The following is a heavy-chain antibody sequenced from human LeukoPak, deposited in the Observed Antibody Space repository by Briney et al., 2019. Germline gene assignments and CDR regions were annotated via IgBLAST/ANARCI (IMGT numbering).Heavy chain of an antibody. CDR1: GFTFSSYG. CDR2: ISYDGSNK. D-gene: IGHD3-9*01. Sequence: PGRSLRLSCAASGFTFSSYGMHWVRQAPGKGLEWVAVISYDGSNKYYADSVKGRFTISRGNSKNTLYLQMNSLRAEDTAVYYCAKDLRYFDWDSYGMDVWGQGTTVTVSS. V-gene: IGHV3-30*18. J-gene: IGHJ6*02. CDR3: AKDLRYFDWDSYGMDV.